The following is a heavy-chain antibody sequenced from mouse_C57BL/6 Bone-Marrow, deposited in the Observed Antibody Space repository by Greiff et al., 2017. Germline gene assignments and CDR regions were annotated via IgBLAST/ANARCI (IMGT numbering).Heavy chain of an antibody. V-gene: IGHV14-4*01. CDR3: TPDEEAFAY. CDR2: IDPENGDT. J-gene: IGHJ3*01. CDR1: GFNIKDDY. Sequence: EVQLQQSGAELVRPGASVKLSCTASGFNIKDDYMHWVKQRPEQGLEWIGWIDPENGDTEYASKFQGKATITADTSSNTAYLQLSSLTSEDTAVYYCTPDEEAFAYWGQGTLVTVSA.